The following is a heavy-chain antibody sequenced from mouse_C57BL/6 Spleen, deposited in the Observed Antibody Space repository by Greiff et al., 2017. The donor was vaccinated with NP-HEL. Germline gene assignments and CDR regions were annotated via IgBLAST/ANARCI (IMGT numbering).Heavy chain of an antibody. Sequence: EVKLVESGGGLVQPKGSLKLSCAASGFSFNTYAMNWVRQAPGKGLEWVARIRSKSNNYATYYADSVKDRFTISRDDSESMLYLQMNNLKTEDTAMYYCVRGGYDYGYWYFDVWGTGTTVTVSS. CDR3: VRGGYDYGYWYFDV. J-gene: IGHJ1*03. D-gene: IGHD2-4*01. CDR1: GFSFNTYA. CDR2: IRSKSNNYAT. V-gene: IGHV10-1*01.